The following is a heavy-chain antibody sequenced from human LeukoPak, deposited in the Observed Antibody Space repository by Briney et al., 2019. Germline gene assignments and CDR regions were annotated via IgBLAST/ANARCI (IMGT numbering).Heavy chain of an antibody. J-gene: IGHJ4*02. D-gene: IGHD2-2*01. CDR2: INHSGST. CDR3: ARLRYCSSTSCTDY. Sequence: PSETLSLTCTVSGGSISSYYWSWIRQPPGKGLEWIGEINHSGSTNYNPSLKSRVTISVDTSKNQFSLKLSSVTAADTAVYYCARLRYCSSTSCTDYWGQGTLVTVSS. CDR1: GGSISSYY. V-gene: IGHV4-34*01.